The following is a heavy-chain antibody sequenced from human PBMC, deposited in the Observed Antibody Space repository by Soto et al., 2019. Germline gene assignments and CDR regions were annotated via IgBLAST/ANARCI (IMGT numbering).Heavy chain of an antibody. V-gene: IGHV3-33*08. CDR2: IWYDGSNK. CDR3: ARDPHCSSTSCYTYGMDV. CDR1: GFTFSSYG. D-gene: IGHD2-2*02. Sequence: PGGSLRLSCAASGFTFSSYGMHWVRQAPGKGLEWVAVIWYDGSNKYYADSVKGRFTISRDNSKNTLYLQMNSLRAEDTAVYYCARDPHCSSTSCYTYGMDVWGQGTTVTVSS. J-gene: IGHJ6*02.